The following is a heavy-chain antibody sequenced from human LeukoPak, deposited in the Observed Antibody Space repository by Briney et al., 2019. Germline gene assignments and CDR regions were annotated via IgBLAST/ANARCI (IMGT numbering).Heavy chain of an antibody. Sequence: KAGDSLKISCKASGYSFTNYWIGWVRQMPGKGLEWVAMINPDDTNIAYSPSFQGQVTISADRSISTAYLQWSSLKASDTAMYYCARPRRAERDEDFWGQGTLVTVSS. CDR1: GYSFTNYW. CDR2: INPDDTNI. D-gene: IGHD1-1*01. CDR3: ARPRRAERDEDF. J-gene: IGHJ4*02. V-gene: IGHV5-51*01.